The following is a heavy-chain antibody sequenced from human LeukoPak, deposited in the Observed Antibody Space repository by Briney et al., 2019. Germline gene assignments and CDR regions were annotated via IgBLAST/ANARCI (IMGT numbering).Heavy chain of an antibody. CDR3: ARDTKGHQHRFEY. Sequence: GGSLRLSCAASGFTVSSNYMSWVRQAPGKGLEWVSVIYSGGSTYYADSVKGRFTISRDNSKNTLYLQMNSLRAEDTAVYYCARDTKGHQHRFEYWGQGTLVTVSS. CDR2: IYSGGST. CDR1: GFTVSSNY. V-gene: IGHV3-66*02. D-gene: IGHD5-18*01. J-gene: IGHJ4*02.